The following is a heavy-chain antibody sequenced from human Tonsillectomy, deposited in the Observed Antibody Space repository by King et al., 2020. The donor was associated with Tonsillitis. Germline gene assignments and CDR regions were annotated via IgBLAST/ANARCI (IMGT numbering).Heavy chain of an antibody. Sequence: WSWIRQPPGKGLEWIGYIHYSGSTNYNPSLKSRVTISVDTSKNQFSLRLSSVTAADTAVYYCARTSSYFDYWGQGTLVTVSS. V-gene: IGHV4-59*01. J-gene: IGHJ4*02. CDR2: IHYSGST. CDR3: ARTSSYFDY.